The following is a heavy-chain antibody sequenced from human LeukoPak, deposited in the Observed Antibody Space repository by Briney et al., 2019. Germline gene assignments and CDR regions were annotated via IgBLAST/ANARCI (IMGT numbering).Heavy chain of an antibody. CDR3: AKDRAAAGMGYFDY. D-gene: IGHD6-13*01. Sequence: GGSLRLSCAASGFTFSSYGMHWVRQAPGKGLKWVAVISYDGSNKYYAGSVKGRFTISRDNSKNTLYLQMNSLRAEDTAVYYCAKDRAAAGMGYFDYWGQGTLVTVSS. CDR2: ISYDGSNK. CDR1: GFTFSSYG. J-gene: IGHJ4*02. V-gene: IGHV3-30*18.